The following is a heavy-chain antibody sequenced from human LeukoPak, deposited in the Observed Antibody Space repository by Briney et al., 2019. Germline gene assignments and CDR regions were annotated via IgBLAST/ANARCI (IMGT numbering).Heavy chain of an antibody. CDR1: GYTFTSYA. V-gene: IGHV7-4-1*02. J-gene: IGHJ4*02. CDR2: INTNTGNP. Sequence: GASVKVSCKASGYTFTSYAMNWVRQAPGQGLEWMGWINTNTGNPTYAQDFTGRFVFSLDTSVSTAYLQISSLKAEDTAVYYCARDTPPPWGSIAAAGSFDYWGQGTPVTVSS. D-gene: IGHD6-13*01. CDR3: ARDTPPPWGSIAAAGSFDY.